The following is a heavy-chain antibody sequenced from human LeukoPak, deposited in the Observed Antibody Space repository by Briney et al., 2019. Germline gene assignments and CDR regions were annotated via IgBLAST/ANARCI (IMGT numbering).Heavy chain of an antibody. CDR3: VRGGYDLSGY. J-gene: IGHJ4*02. V-gene: IGHV3-23*01. CDR1: GFTFSSYG. Sequence: GGSLRLSCAASGFTFSSYGMSWVRQAPGKGLEWVSAISGSGGSTYYADSVKGRFTISRDNAKNSLYLQMNSLRAEDTAVYFCVRGGYDLSGYWGQGTLVTVSS. CDR2: ISGSGGST. D-gene: IGHD5-12*01.